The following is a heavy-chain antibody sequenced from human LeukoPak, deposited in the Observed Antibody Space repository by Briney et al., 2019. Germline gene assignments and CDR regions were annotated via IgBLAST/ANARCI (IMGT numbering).Heavy chain of an antibody. CDR1: GYTFTSYA. CDR2: INAGNGNT. CDR3: ARGDILTGYYDYYYGMDV. V-gene: IGHV1-3*01. D-gene: IGHD3-9*01. Sequence: ASVKVSCKASGYTFTSYAMYWVRQAPGQRLEWMGWINAGNGNTKYSQKFQGRVTITRDTSASTAYMELSSLRSEDTAVYYCARGDILTGYYDYYYGMDVWGQGTTVTVSS. J-gene: IGHJ6*02.